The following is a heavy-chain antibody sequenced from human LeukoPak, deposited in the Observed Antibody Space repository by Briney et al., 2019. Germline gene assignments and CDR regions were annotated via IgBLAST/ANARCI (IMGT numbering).Heavy chain of an antibody. V-gene: IGHV4-34*01. D-gene: IGHD6-13*01. CDR2: INHSGST. Sequence: SETLSLTCAVYGGSFSGYYWSWIRQPPGKGLEWIGEINHSGSTNYNPSLKSRVTISVDTSKNQFSLKLSSVTAADTAVYYCARGAAAGTVVGYWGQGTLVTVSS. CDR3: ARGAAAGTVVGY. J-gene: IGHJ4*02. CDR1: GGSFSGYY.